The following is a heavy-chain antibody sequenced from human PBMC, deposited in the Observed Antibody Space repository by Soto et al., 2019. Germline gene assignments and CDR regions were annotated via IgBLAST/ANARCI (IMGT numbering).Heavy chain of an antibody. CDR3: ARLYQGKRPPDY. Sequence: QLQLQESGPGLVKPSETLSLTCTVSGGSISSSTYYWGWIRQPPGKGLEWLGSIYYSGSTYYNPSLKSRVTITVDTSKTPLSRKLSSVTAADTAVYYCARLYQGKRPPDYWGQGTLVTVSA. V-gene: IGHV4-39*01. CDR1: GGSISSSTYY. CDR2: IYYSGST. D-gene: IGHD2-2*01. J-gene: IGHJ4*02.